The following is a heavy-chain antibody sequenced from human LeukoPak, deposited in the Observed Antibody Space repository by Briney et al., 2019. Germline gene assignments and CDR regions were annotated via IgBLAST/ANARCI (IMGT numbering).Heavy chain of an antibody. V-gene: IGHV1-2*02. CDR1: GYTFTSYG. J-gene: IGHJ4*02. D-gene: IGHD4-17*01. CDR2: INPNSGGT. CDR3: AREGYYGDYDS. Sequence: ASVKVSCKASGYTFTSYGILWVRQAPGQGLEWMGWINPNSGGTNYAQKFQGRVTMTRDTSISTAYMELSRLRSDDTAVYYCAREGYYGDYDSWGQGTLVTVSS.